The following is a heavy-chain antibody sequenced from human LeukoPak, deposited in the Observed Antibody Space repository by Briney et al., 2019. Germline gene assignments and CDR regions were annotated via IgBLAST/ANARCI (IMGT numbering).Heavy chain of an antibody. V-gene: IGHV4-34*01. CDR3: IADCSSTSCYGQRDY. Sequence: TSETLSLTCAVYGGSFSGYYWSWIRQPPGKGLEWIGEINHSGSTNYNPSLKSRVTISVDTSKNQFSLTLSSVTAADTAVYYCIADCSSTSCYGQRDYWGQGTLVTVSS. CDR1: GGSFSGYY. J-gene: IGHJ4*02. D-gene: IGHD2-2*01. CDR2: INHSGST.